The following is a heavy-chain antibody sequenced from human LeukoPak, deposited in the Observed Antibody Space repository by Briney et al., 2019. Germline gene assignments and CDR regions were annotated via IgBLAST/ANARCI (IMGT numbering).Heavy chain of an antibody. J-gene: IGHJ4*02. D-gene: IGHD3-22*01. CDR1: GGSISNYY. Sequence: SETLSLTCTVSGGSISNYYWSWIRQPPGKGLEWIGYIYYSGSTNYNPSLKSRVTISVDTSKNQFSLKLSSVTAADTAVYYCARDVYYYDSSGYSNFDYWGQGTLVTVSS. CDR2: IYYSGST. V-gene: IGHV4-59*12. CDR3: ARDVYYYDSSGYSNFDY.